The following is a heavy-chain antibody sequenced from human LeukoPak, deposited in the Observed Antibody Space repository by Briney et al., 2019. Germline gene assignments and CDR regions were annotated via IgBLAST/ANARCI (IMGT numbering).Heavy chain of an antibody. CDR1: GFTFNTYS. D-gene: IGHD3-3*01. V-gene: IGHV3-48*04. J-gene: IGHJ4*02. CDR2: IGSRSGTT. CDR3: AKDSSGIFGVVNDY. Sequence: PGGSLRLSCAASGFTFNTYSMNWVRQAPGKGLEWVSYIGSRSGTTYYADSVKGRFTISRDNSKNSLYLQMNSLRTEDTALYYCAKDSSGIFGVVNDYWGQGTLVTVSS.